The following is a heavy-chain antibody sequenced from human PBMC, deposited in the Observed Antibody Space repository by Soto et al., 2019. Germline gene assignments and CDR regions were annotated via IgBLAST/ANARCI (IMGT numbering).Heavy chain of an antibody. Sequence: ASVKVSCKASGGTFSSYAISWVRQAPGQGLEWMGGIIPIFGTANYAQKFQGRVTITADESTSTAYMELSSLRSEDTAVYYCASRIEATGLDYWGQGTLVTVSS. V-gene: IGHV1-69*13. CDR2: IIPIFGTA. J-gene: IGHJ4*02. D-gene: IGHD5-12*01. CDR3: ASRIEATGLDY. CDR1: GGTFSSYA.